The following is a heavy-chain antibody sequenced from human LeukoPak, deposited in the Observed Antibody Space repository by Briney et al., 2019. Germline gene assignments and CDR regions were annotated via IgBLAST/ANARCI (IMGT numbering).Heavy chain of an antibody. CDR1: GYTFTNSY. V-gene: IGHV1-46*01. D-gene: IGHD5-24*01. Sequence: PGASVKVSCKASGYTFTNSYIHWVRQAPGQVLEWMGLINPDGGNTNYAQNFQGRVTLTRDTSTSTVYMELSSLRSEDTAIYYCARIRDGYNDAYDLWGQGTVVTVPS. CDR3: ARIRDGYNDAYDL. J-gene: IGHJ3*01. CDR2: INPDGGNT.